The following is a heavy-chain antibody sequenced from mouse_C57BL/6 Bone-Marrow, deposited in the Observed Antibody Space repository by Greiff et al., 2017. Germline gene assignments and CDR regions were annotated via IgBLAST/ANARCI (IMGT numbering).Heavy chain of an antibody. CDR3: TRSGYYGYYAMDY. CDR2: IYPGNIDT. Sequence: EVQLQQSGTVLARPGASVKMSCKTSGYTFTSYWMHWVKQRPGQGLEWIGAIYPGNIDTSYNQKFKGKAKLTAVTSASTAYMELSSLTNEDSAVYYCTRSGYYGYYAMDYWCQGTSVTVSS. J-gene: IGHJ4*01. V-gene: IGHV1-5*01. D-gene: IGHD1-1*01. CDR1: GYTFTSYW.